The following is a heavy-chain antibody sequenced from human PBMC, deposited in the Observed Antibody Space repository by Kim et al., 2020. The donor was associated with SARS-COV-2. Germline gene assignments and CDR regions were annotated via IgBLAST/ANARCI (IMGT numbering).Heavy chain of an antibody. CDR3: AVSYYYDSSGYYQGYYFDY. Sequence: GGSLRLSCAASGFTVSSNYMSWVRQAPGKGLEWVSVIYSGGSTYYADSVKGRFTISRDNSKNTLYLQMNSLRAEDTAVYYCAVSYYYDSSGYYQGYYFDYWGQGTLVTVSS. CDR1: GFTVSSNY. D-gene: IGHD3-22*01. CDR2: IYSGGST. J-gene: IGHJ4*02. V-gene: IGHV3-66*01.